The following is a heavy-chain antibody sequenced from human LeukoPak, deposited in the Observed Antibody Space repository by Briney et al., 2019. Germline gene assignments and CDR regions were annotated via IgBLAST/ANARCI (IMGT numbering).Heavy chain of an antibody. Sequence: GGSQRLSCAASGLAFSNYAMMWLRQAPGKGLEWVSATTAKGDWALYADSVKGRFTISRDNSKNTLYLQMNSLRAEDTAVYYCAKDNRAIRGVLYYFDYWGQGTLVTVSS. CDR2: TTAKGDWA. D-gene: IGHD3-10*01. V-gene: IGHV3-23*01. J-gene: IGHJ4*02. CDR1: GLAFSNYA. CDR3: AKDNRAIRGVLYYFDY.